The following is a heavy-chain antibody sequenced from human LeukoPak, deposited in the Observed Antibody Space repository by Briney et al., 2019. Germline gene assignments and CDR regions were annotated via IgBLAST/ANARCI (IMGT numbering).Heavy chain of an antibody. V-gene: IGHV3-66*01. CDR3: ARYRYYFYMDV. Sequence: PGGSLRLSCAASGFTVSSNYMSWVRQAPGKGLEWVSVIYSGGSTYYADSVKGRFTISRDNSKNTLYLQVNSLRAEDTAVYYCARYRYYFYMDVWGKGTTVTISS. CDR1: GFTVSSNY. CDR2: IYSGGST. J-gene: IGHJ6*03. D-gene: IGHD1-26*01.